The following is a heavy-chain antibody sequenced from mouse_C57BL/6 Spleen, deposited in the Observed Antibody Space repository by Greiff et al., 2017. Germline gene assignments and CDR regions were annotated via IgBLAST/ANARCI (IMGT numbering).Heavy chain of an antibody. V-gene: IGHV5-17*01. Sequence: DVMLVESGGGLVKPGGSLKLSCAASGFTFSDYGMHWVRQAPEKGLEWVAYISSGSSTIYYADTVKGRFTISRDNAKNTLFLQMTSLRSEDTAMYYCARPKGSYYAMDYWGQGTSVTVSS. J-gene: IGHJ4*01. CDR2: ISSGSSTI. CDR3: ARPKGSYYAMDY. CDR1: GFTFSDYG.